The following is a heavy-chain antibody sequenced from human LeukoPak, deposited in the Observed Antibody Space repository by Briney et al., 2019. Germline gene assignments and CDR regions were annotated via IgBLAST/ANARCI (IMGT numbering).Heavy chain of an antibody. Sequence: PGGSLRLSCAVSGFTSSNAWMSWVRQAPGKGLEWVGRIKSKTDGGTRDYAAPVKGRFTISRDDSKNTLYLQMNSLKTEDTAVYYCTTFDYAAFLIWGQGTMVTVPS. CDR1: GFTSSNAW. CDR2: IKSKTDGGTR. J-gene: IGHJ3*02. CDR3: TTFDYAAFLI. D-gene: IGHD4/OR15-4a*01. V-gene: IGHV3-15*01.